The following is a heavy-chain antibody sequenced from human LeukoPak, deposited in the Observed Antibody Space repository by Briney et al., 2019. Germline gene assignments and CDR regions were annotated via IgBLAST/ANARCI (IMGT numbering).Heavy chain of an antibody. CDR1: GGSISSSSYY. V-gene: IGHV4-39*07. J-gene: IGHJ4*02. CDR3: ARMVRGFGELLQDYFDY. CDR2: IYYSGST. Sequence: SETLSLTCTVSGGSISSSSYYWGWIRQPPGKGLEWIGSIYYSGSTYYNPSLKSRVTISVDTSKNQFSLKLSSVTAADTAVYYCARMVRGFGELLQDYFDYWGQGTLVTVSS. D-gene: IGHD3-10*01.